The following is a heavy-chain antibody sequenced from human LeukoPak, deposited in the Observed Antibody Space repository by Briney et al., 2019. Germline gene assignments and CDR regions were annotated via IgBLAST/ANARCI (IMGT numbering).Heavy chain of an antibody. CDR2: IYKTGST. CDR3: ASSLYSIFNYYDY. J-gene: IGHJ4*02. Sequence: SSETLSLTCTVSGGSISSSSYYWGWIRQPPGKGLEWIGSIYKTGSTQYSPSLKSRVTISVDTSKNEFSLRLNSVTAADTAVYYCASSLYSIFNYYDYWGQGTLVTVSS. V-gene: IGHV4-39*01. CDR1: GGSISSSSYY. D-gene: IGHD5/OR15-5a*01.